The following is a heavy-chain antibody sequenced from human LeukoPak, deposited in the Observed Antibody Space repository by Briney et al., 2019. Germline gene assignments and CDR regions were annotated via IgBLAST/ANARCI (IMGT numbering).Heavy chain of an antibody. J-gene: IGHJ4*02. D-gene: IGHD3-22*01. V-gene: IGHV4-4*07. CDR2: IYTSETT. Sequence: SETLSLTCTVSGGSISGYYWTWIRQPAGRRLEWIGRIYTSETTHYNPSLKSRVTMSLDTSKNQFSLKLTSVTAVDTAVYYCARGDRDLGYWGQGALVTVSS. CDR3: ARGDRDLGY. CDR1: GGSISGYY.